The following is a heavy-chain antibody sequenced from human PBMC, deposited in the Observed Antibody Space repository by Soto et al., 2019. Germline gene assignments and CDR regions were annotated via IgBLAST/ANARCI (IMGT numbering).Heavy chain of an antibody. D-gene: IGHD5-12*01. CDR2: INSDGSST. CDR3: ARDLLSGYDYGRYYGMDV. Sequence: PGGSLRLSCAASGFTFSSYWMHWVRQAPGKGLVWVSRINSDGSSTSYADSVKGRFTISRDNAKNTLYLQMNSLRAEDTAVYYCARDLLSGYDYGRYYGMDVWGHVTTVTVSS. J-gene: IGHJ6*02. CDR1: GFTFSSYW. V-gene: IGHV3-74*01.